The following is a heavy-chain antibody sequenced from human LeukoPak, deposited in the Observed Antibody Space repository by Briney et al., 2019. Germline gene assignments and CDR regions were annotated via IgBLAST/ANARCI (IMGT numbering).Heavy chain of an antibody. J-gene: IGHJ6*02. CDR1: GYSISSGYY. D-gene: IGHD2-2*01. CDR2: IYHSGNT. V-gene: IGHV4-38-2*02. CDR3: AREMRYCSGSSCYGLDV. Sequence: PSETLSLTCSVSGYSISSGYYWGWIRQPPGKGLEWIGSIYHSGNTYYNPSLQSRVSISVDTSKNQVSLKLSSVTAADTAVYYCAREMRYCSGSSCYGLDVWGQGTTVTVSS.